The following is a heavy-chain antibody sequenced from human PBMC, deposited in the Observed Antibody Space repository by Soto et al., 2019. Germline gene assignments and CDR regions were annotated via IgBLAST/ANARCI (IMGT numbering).Heavy chain of an antibody. CDR3: ATGGYSFDPHFCDY. V-gene: IGHV3-23*01. CDR1: GFTFTTYA. Sequence: EVQLLESGGGLVQPGGSLRVSCAASGFTFTTYAMSWVRQAPGKGLEWVSAISGSGGGTYYADSVRGRFTISRDNSKNTLYLQMTSLRAEDTAVYYCATGGYSFDPHFCDYWGQGTLVTVSS. CDR2: ISGSGGGT. D-gene: IGHD5-18*01. J-gene: IGHJ4*02.